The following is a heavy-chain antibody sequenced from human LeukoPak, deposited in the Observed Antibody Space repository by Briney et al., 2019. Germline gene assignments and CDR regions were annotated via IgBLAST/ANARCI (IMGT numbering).Heavy chain of an antibody. Sequence: SETLSLTCTVSGGSISGSYGSWIRQPPGKGLEWIGYIYYSETYYNPSLKSRVTISVDTSKNQFSLKLSSVTAADTAVYYCASVPVVVPAAPYYYYGMDVWGQGTTVTVSS. CDR1: GGSISGSY. V-gene: IGHV4-59*01. CDR3: ASVPVVVPAAPYYYYGMDV. J-gene: IGHJ6*02. CDR2: IYYSET. D-gene: IGHD2-2*01.